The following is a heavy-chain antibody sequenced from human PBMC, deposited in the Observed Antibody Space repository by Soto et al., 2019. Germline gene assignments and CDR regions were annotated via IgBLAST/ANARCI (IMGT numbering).Heavy chain of an antibody. V-gene: IGHV5-51*01. CDR2: IYPGDSDT. D-gene: IGHD4-17*01. CDR1: GYSFTTHW. CDR3: AREMTTVTSPFDY. Sequence: GESLKISCKGSGYSFTTHWIGWVRQMPGKGLEWMGLIYPGDSDTRYSPSFQGQVTISADKSISTAYLQWSSLKASDTAMYYCAREMTTVTSPFDYWGQGTLVTVSS. J-gene: IGHJ4*02.